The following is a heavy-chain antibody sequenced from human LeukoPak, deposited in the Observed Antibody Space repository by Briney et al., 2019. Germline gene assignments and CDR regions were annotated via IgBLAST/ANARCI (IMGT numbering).Heavy chain of an antibody. CDR3: ARAQAVAGTGGFDP. D-gene: IGHD6-19*01. Sequence: PGGSLRLSCAASGFTFSSYAMSWVRQVRGKGLVWVSRISSDGSTTSYADSVKGRFTISRDNAKNTLYLQMNSLSDEDTAIYYCARAQAVAGTGGFDPWGQGTLVTVSS. CDR2: ISSDGSTT. J-gene: IGHJ5*02. CDR1: GFTFSSYA. V-gene: IGHV3-74*01.